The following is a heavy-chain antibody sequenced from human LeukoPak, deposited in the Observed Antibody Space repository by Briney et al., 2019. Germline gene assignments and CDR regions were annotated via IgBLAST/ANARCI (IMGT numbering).Heavy chain of an antibody. CDR1: GFTFSSYS. D-gene: IGHD1-26*01. CDR2: ISSSSSTI. J-gene: IGHJ4*02. CDR3: ARDRGGSYSAIDY. Sequence: GGSLRLSCAASGFTFSSYSMNWVCQAPGKGLEWVSFISSSSSTISYADSVKGRFTTSRDNAKDSLYLQMNSLRAEDTAVYYCARDRGGSYSAIDYWGQGTLVTVSS. V-gene: IGHV3-48*04.